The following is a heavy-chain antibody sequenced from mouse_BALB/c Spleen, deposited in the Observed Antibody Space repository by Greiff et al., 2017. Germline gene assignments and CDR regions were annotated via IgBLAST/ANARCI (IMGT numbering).Heavy chain of an antibody. CDR3: DIDLTIITGFAY. D-gene: IGHD2-12*01. J-gene: IGHJ3*01. V-gene: IGHV2-9*02. CDR1: GFSLTSYG. CDR2: IWAGGST. Sequence: VKVVESGPGLVAPSQSLSITCTVSGFSLTSYGVHWVRQPPGKGLEWLGVIWAGGSTNYNSALMSRLSISKDNSKSQVFLKMNSLQTDDTAMYYCDIDLTIITGFAYWGQETLVTVSA.